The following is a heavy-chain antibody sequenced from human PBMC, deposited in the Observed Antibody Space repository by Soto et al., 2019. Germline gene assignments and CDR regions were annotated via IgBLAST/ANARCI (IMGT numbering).Heavy chain of an antibody. V-gene: IGHV3-33*06. Sequence: GGALRLSCVASGFTFSSYGMHWVRQAPGKGLEGVAVMSYDGSHEYYADSVKGRFTISRDNSKTILYLQMNSLRLEDTAVYYCAKGSVLRVVEAPLAILGGVDVWGQGAMVPVSS. CDR1: GFTFSSYG. J-gene: IGHJ6*02. D-gene: IGHD2-8*01. CDR2: MSYDGSHE. CDR3: AKGSVLRVVEAPLAILGGVDV.